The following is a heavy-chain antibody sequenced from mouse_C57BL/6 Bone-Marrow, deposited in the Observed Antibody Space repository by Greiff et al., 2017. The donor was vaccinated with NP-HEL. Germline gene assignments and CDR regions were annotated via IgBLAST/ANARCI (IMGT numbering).Heavy chain of an antibody. CDR3: ANYYGSSFGAMDY. D-gene: IGHD1-1*01. J-gene: IGHJ4*01. Sequence: QVQLQQPGAELVKPGASVKMSCKASGYTFTSYWITWVKQRPGQGLEWIGDIYPGSGSTNYNEKFKSTATLTVDTSSSTAYMQLSSLTSEDSAVYYCANYYGSSFGAMDYWGQGTSVTVSS. CDR1: GYTFTSYW. CDR2: IYPGSGST. V-gene: IGHV1-55*01.